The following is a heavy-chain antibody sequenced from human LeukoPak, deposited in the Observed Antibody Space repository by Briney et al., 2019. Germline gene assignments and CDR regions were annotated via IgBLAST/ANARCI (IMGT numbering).Heavy chain of an antibody. D-gene: IGHD4-23*01. J-gene: IGHJ4*02. CDR3: ARDQQGGNSEFDY. Sequence: GASVTVSCKASGYTFTSYYMHWVRQAPGQGLEWMGWINPNSGGTNYAQKFQGRVTMTRDKSISTAYMELTRLRSDDTAIYYCARDQQGGNSEFDYWGQGTLVTVSS. CDR2: INPNSGGT. V-gene: IGHV1-2*02. CDR1: GYTFTSYY.